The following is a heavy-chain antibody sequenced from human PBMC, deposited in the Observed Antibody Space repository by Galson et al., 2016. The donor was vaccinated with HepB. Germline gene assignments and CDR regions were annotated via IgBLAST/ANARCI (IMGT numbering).Heavy chain of an antibody. Sequence: SLRLSCAASGFTFSSHGMHWVRQTPGKGLEWVALIWSDGSNKYYADSVKGRFTISRDNSKNTLYLQMNSLTADDTAVYSCAREAAVAAFAVLWGWGQETLVTVSS. CDR2: IWSDGSNK. J-gene: IGHJ4*02. D-gene: IGHD6-19*01. V-gene: IGHV3-33*01. CDR1: GFTFSSHG. CDR3: AREAAVAAFAVLWG.